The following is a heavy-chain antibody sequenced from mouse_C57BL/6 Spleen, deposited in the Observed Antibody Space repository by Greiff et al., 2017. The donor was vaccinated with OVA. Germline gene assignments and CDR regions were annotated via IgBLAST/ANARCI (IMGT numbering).Heavy chain of an antibody. Sequence: VQLQESGAELARPGASVKLSCKASGYTFTSYGISWVKQRTGQGLEWIGEIYPRSGNTYYNEKFKGKATLTADKASSTAYMERRSLTSEDSAVYFCAREGTTVVAADYWGQGTTLTVSA. D-gene: IGHD1-1*01. CDR3: AREGTTVVAADY. J-gene: IGHJ2*01. CDR2: IYPRSGNT. CDR1: GYTFTSYG. V-gene: IGHV1-81*01.